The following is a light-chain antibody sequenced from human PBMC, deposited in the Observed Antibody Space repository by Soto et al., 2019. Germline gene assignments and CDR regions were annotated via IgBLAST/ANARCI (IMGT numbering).Light chain of an antibody. CDR2: EVS. CDR1: RINFGVYYY. CDR3: SPYAGSNNLGV. V-gene: IGLV2-8*01. Sequence: SVLTNPPSPSGPPGKSVTISGPGPRINFGVYYYVSWYQQHPGKSPKLMFYEVSKRPSGVPDRFSGSKSGNTASLTVPGLQAEDEADYYCSPYAGSNNLGVFGTGTKVTVL. J-gene: IGLJ1*01.